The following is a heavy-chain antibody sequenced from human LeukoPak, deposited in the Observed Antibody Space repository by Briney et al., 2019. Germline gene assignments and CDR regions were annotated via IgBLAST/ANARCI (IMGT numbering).Heavy chain of an antibody. CDR2: LYYGGSP. CDR3: ARVNDCSGSSCFSRWFDP. V-gene: IGHV4-39*07. J-gene: IGHJ5*02. D-gene: IGHD2-15*01. CDR1: GASISNSDFY. Sequence: SETLSLTCTVSGASISNSDFYWGWIRQPPGKGLEWIGTLYYGGSPLYNASLTSRVSMSVETSKNQFSLRVSSVTAADTAVYYCARVNDCSGSSCFSRWFDPWGQGTLITVSS.